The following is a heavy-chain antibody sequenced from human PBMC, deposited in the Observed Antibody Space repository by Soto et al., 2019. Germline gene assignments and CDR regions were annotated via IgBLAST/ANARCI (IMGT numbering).Heavy chain of an antibody. D-gene: IGHD3-3*01. CDR1: GFTFSSYA. CDR3: AKAPTSFGVVPGGGFDH. CDR2: ISGSGTST. J-gene: IGHJ5*02. Sequence: GSLRLSCAASGFTFSSYAMSWVRQAPGKGLEWVSTISGSGTSTYYADSVKGRFTISRDNSKNTLYLQMNSLRAEDTAVYYCAKAPTSFGVVPGGGFDHWGQGTLVTVSS. V-gene: IGHV3-23*01.